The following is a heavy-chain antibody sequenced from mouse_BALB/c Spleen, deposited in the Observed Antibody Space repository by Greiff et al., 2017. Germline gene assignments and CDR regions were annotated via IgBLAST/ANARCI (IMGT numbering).Heavy chain of an antibody. CDR3: TRDPGSSYDYAMDY. J-gene: IGHJ4*01. CDR2: ISSGGSYT. CDR1: GFIFSSYT. D-gene: IGHD1-1*01. Sequence: EVKLMESGGGLVKPGGSLKLSCAASGFIFSSYTMSWVRQTPEKRLEWVATISSGGSYTYYPDSVKGRFTISRDNAKNTLYLQMSSLKSEDTAMYYCTRDPGSSYDYAMDYWGQGTSVTVSS. V-gene: IGHV5-6-4*01.